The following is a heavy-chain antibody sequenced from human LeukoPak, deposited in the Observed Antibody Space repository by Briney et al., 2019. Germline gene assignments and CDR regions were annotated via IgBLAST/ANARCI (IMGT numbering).Heavy chain of an antibody. CDR1: GYNFTSYW. V-gene: IGHV5-51*01. CDR3: ARLMYYYDSSGYSSAFDI. CDR2: IYPGDSDT. D-gene: IGHD3-22*01. Sequence: GGSLKISCKGSGYNFTSYWIGWVRQMPGKGLEWMEIIYPGDSDTRYSPSFQGQVTLSADKSISTAYLQWSSLKASDTAMYYCARLMYYYDSSGYSSAFDIWGQGTMVTVSS. J-gene: IGHJ3*02.